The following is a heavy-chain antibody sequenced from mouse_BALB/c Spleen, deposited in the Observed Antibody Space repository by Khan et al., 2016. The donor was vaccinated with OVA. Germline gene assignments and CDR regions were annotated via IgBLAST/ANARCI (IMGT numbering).Heavy chain of an antibody. CDR2: IWSDGNT. J-gene: IGHJ4*01. V-gene: IGHV2-6-1*01. D-gene: IGHD2-10*01. CDR3: DRQPYYHYNIMDY. Sequence: QVRLQQSGPGLAAPSQSLSITCTISGFSLTNYGVPWVRQPPGKGLEWLVVIWSDGNTNYNSALKSRLTISKDNSQNQVVLKNNSLQTDDTASYVGDRQPYYHYNIMDYWGQGTSVTVSS. CDR1: GFSLTNYG.